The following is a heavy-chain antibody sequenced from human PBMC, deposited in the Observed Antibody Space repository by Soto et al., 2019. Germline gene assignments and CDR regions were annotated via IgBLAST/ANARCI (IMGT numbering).Heavy chain of an antibody. D-gene: IGHD3-22*01. Sequence: EVQLVESGGGLVQPGGSLTLSCAASGFTFSSYWMHWVRQAPGKGLAWVSRIKSDGSGTIYADSVKGRLTISRDNAKNTLYLQMNSLRAEDTAVFYCVRGDGDYYDGNGYLGRHWGQGTLVTVSP. V-gene: IGHV3-74*01. CDR3: VRGDGDYYDGNGYLGRH. J-gene: IGHJ4*02. CDR1: GFTFSSYW. CDR2: IKSDGSGT.